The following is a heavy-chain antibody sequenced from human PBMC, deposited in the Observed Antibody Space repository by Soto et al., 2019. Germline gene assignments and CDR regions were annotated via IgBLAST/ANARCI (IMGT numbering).Heavy chain of an antibody. Sequence: SETLSLTCTVSGGTISSGGYYWSWIRQHPGKGLEWIGYIYYSGSTYYNPSLKSRVTISVDTSKNQFSLKLSSVTAADTAVYYCARDPVEGSGTHGPYYYGMDVWGQGTTVTVSS. CDR1: GGTISSGGYY. CDR3: ARDPVEGSGTHGPYYYGMDV. V-gene: IGHV4-31*03. J-gene: IGHJ6*02. D-gene: IGHD3-10*01. CDR2: IYYSGST.